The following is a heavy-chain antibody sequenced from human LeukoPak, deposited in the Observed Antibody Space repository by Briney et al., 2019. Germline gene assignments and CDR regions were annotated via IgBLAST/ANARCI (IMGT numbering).Heavy chain of an antibody. D-gene: IGHD2-2*01. CDR1: GYTFTDSY. CDR2: INPNSGAT. J-gene: IGHJ4*02. V-gene: IGHV1-2*02. Sequence: GASVKVSCKASGYTFTDSYMHWVRQAPGQGLEWMGWINPNSGATNYAQKFQGRVTVTRDTSINTAYMELSSLRSDDTGVYYCARGWGYCSSTSCHKTGPFDYWGQGTLVTVSS. CDR3: ARGWGYCSSTSCHKTGPFDY.